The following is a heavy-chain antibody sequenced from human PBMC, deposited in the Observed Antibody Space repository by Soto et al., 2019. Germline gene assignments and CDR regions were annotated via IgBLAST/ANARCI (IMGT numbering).Heavy chain of an antibody. Sequence: GGSLRLSCAASGFTFRSFTMNWVRQSPGKGLEWVSTISSNSAYIYYTDALRGRFTISRDNAKNSLHLQMNSLRAEDTAVYYCTRDASRDSSARGWFDPWGPGTLVTVPQ. CDR2: ISSNSAYI. J-gene: IGHJ5*02. D-gene: IGHD6-13*01. CDR1: GFTFRSFT. V-gene: IGHV3-21*01. CDR3: TRDASRDSSARGWFDP.